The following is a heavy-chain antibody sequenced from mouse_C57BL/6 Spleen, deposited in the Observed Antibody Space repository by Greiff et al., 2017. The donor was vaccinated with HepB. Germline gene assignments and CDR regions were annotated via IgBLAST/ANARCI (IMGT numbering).Heavy chain of an antibody. CDR1: GFTFSDYY. CDR3: ARDGRVYYGSEDWYFDV. J-gene: IGHJ1*03. Sequence: EVKLVESEGGLVQPGSSMKLSCTASGFTFSDYYMAWVRQVPEKGLEWVANINYDGSSTYYLDSLKSRFIISRDNAKNILYLQMSSLKSEDTATYYCARDGRVYYGSEDWYFDVWGTGTTVTVSS. V-gene: IGHV5-16*01. CDR2: INYDGSST. D-gene: IGHD1-1*01.